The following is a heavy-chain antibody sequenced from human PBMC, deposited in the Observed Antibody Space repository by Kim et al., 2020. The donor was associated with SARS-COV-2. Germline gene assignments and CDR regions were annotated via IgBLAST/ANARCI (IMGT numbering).Heavy chain of an antibody. CDR2: IWYDGSNK. V-gene: IGHV3-33*06. CDR1: GFTFSSYG. D-gene: IGHD1-20*01. J-gene: IGHJ3*02. CDR3: AKDLTGTAGADAFDI. Sequence: GGSLRLSCAASGFTFSSYGMHWVRQAPGKGLEWVAVIWYDGSNKYYADSVKGRFTISRDNSKNTLYLQMNSLRAEDTAVYYCAKDLTGTAGADAFDIWGQGTMVTVSS.